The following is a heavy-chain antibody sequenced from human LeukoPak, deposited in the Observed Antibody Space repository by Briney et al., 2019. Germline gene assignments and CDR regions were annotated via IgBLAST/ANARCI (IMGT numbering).Heavy chain of an antibody. J-gene: IGHJ4*02. CDR1: GGSISSGGYS. D-gene: IGHD6-19*01. CDR2: IYHSGST. Sequence: PSQTLSLTCAVSGGSISSGGYSWSWTRQPPGKGLEWIGYIYHSGSTYYNPSLKSRVTISVDKSKNQFSLKLSSMTAADTAVYYCARADNDPYSSGWYGFDYWGQGTLVTVSS. V-gene: IGHV4-30-2*01. CDR3: ARADNDPYSSGWYGFDY.